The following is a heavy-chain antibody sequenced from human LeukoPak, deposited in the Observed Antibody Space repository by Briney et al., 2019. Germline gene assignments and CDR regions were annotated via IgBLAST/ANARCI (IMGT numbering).Heavy chain of an antibody. J-gene: IGHJ1*01. CDR1: GFTFSDYY. Sequence: PGGSLRLSCAASGFTFSDYYMSWIRQAPGKGLEWVSYISSSGSTIYYADSVKGRFTISRDNVKNSLYLQMNSLRAEDTAVYYCARGATTGAEYFQHWGQGTLVTVSS. V-gene: IGHV3-11*01. CDR2: ISSSGSTI. D-gene: IGHD1-26*01. CDR3: ARGATTGAEYFQH.